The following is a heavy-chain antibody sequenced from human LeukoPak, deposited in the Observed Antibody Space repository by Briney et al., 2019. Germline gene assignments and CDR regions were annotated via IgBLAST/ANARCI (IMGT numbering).Heavy chain of an antibody. D-gene: IGHD3-22*01. Sequence: GGSLRLSCAASGFTFSSYEMNWVRQAPGKGLEWVAGISGSGGGTNYADSVKGRFTISRDNPKNTLFLQMNNLRAEDTAVYFCAKRGVVIRVILVGFHKEAYYFDSWGQGALVTVSS. CDR3: AKRGVVIRVILVGFHKEAYYFDS. CDR1: GFTFSSYE. V-gene: IGHV3-23*01. J-gene: IGHJ4*02. CDR2: ISGSGGGT.